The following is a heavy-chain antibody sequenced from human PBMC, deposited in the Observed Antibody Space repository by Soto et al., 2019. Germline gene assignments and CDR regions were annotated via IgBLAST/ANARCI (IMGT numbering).Heavy chain of an antibody. CDR3: ARDALRGTNGVRYCFGY. Sequence: PGGSLRLSCAASGFTFSSYAMHWVRQAPGKGLEWVAVISYDGSNKYYADSVKGRFTISRDNSKNTLYLQMNSLRAEDTAVYYCARDALRGTNGVRYCFGYWGQGTMVTVCS. V-gene: IGHV3-30-3*01. CDR1: GFTFSSYA. CDR2: ISYDGSNK. J-gene: IGHJ4*03. D-gene: IGHD2-8*01.